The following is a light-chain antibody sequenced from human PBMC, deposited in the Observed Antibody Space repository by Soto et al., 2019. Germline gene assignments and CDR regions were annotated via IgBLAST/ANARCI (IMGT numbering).Light chain of an antibody. Sequence: QTVVTQEPSFSVSPGGTATLTCGLSSGSVSTNYYPSWYQQTPGQAPRTLIYSTNTRSSGVPDRFSGSILGNKAALTITGAQADDESDYYCVLYMGSGLGVFGGGTKLTVL. CDR3: VLYMGSGLGV. J-gene: IGLJ3*02. CDR2: STN. V-gene: IGLV8-61*01. CDR1: SGSVSTNYY.